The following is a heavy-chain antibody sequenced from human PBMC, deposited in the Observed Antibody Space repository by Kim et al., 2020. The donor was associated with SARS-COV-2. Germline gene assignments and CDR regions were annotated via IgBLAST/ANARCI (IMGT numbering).Heavy chain of an antibody. Sequence: SVKGRLTISRDDSKSIAYLQMNSLKTEDTAVYYCTRDLSYYDILTGYYDYWGQGTLVTVSS. V-gene: IGHV3-49*02. CDR3: TRDLSYYDILTGYYDY. D-gene: IGHD3-9*01. J-gene: IGHJ4*02.